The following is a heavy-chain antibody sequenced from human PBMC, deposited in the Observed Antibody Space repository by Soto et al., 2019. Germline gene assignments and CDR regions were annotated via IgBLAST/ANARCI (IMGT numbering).Heavy chain of an antibody. CDR1: GFTFSSYG. D-gene: IGHD2-2*01. Sequence: QVQLVESGGGVVQPGRSLRLSCAASGFTFSSYGMHWVRQAPGKGLEWVAVIWYDGSNKYYADSVKGRFTISRDNSKNTLYLQMNSLRAEDTAVYYCARDGCSSTSCYWDYWGQGTLVTVSS. V-gene: IGHV3-33*01. CDR3: ARDGCSSTSCYWDY. J-gene: IGHJ4*02. CDR2: IWYDGSNK.